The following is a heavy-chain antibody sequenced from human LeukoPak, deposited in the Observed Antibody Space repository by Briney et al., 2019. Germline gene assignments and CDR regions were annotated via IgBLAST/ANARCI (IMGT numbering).Heavy chain of an antibody. CDR3: ATGLEDSNTDY. Sequence: GGSLRLSCAASGSSFSYYSLNWVRQAPGKGLEWVSSITSSATYIFYADSVKGRFTISRDNSMNSLFLQMNSLRAEDTAVYYCATGLEDSNTDYWGQGTLVTVSS. V-gene: IGHV3-21*01. CDR1: GSSFSYYS. CDR2: ITSSATYI. J-gene: IGHJ4*02.